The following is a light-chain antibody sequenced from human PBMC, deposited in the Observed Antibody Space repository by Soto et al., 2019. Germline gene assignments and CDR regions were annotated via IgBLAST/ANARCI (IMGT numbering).Light chain of an antibody. CDR1: QTINTW. CDR3: QQYNSYQYS. Sequence: DIQMTQSPSTLSASVGDRVTITCRASQTINTWLAWYQQRPGRAPKLLIYKASSLESGVPSRFSGSGSGTEFTVTISSLQPYDFASYYCQQYNSYQYSFGQGTKLEIK. CDR2: KAS. V-gene: IGKV1-5*03. J-gene: IGKJ2*03.